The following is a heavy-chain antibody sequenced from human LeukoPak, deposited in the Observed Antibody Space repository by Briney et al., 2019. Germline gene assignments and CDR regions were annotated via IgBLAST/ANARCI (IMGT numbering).Heavy chain of an antibody. Sequence: ASVKVSCKASGFTFSSYGISWVRQAPGQGLEWMGWISSSSGNTNYAQKFQGRVTMTTDKSTSTAYMELRSLRSDDTAVYYCASMVRGNDYWGQGTLVTVSS. CDR1: GFTFSSYG. J-gene: IGHJ4*02. CDR3: ASMVRGNDY. V-gene: IGHV1-18*01. CDR2: ISSSSGNT. D-gene: IGHD3-10*01.